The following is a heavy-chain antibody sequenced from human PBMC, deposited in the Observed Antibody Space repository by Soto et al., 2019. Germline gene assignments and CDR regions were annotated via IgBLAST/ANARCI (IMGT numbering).Heavy chain of an antibody. Sequence: PSETLSLTCAVYGVSISSGNWWTWVRQTPQRGLEYIGEIFHDGTANYYPSFEIRVAISVDTSKNQFSLKLTSVTAAYKAIYFYARLVYDTRLNYMYFDFWGQGALVTVSS. CDR1: GVSISSGNW. V-gene: IGHV4-4*02. CDR2: IFHDGTA. J-gene: IGHJ4*02. D-gene: IGHD2-8*01. CDR3: ARLVYDTRLNYMYFDF.